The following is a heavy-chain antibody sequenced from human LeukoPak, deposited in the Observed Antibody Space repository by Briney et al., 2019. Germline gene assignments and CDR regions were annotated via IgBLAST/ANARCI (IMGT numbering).Heavy chain of an antibody. CDR3: AIPYCSGGSCYSAFDP. J-gene: IGHJ5*02. CDR1: GGSFSGYY. Sequence: SETLSLTCAVYGGSFSGYYWSWIRQPPGKGLELIGEINHSGSTNYNPSLKSRVTISVDTSKNQFSLKLSSVTAADTAVYYCAIPYCSGGSCYSAFDPWGQGTLVTVSS. CDR2: INHSGST. V-gene: IGHV4-34*01. D-gene: IGHD2-15*01.